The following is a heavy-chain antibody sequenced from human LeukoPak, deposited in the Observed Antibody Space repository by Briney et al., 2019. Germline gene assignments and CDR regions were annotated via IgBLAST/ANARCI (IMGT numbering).Heavy chain of an antibody. D-gene: IGHD3-22*01. CDR1: GGTFSSYA. CDR3: ARGYDSSGYYSAFFDY. CDR2: IIPIFGTA. Sequence: SVKVFCKTSGGTFSSYAISWVRQAPGQGLEWMGGIIPIFGTANYAQKFQGRVTITTDESTSTAYMELRSLRSEDTAVYYCARGYDSSGYYSAFFDYWGQGTLVTVSS. V-gene: IGHV1-69*05. J-gene: IGHJ4*02.